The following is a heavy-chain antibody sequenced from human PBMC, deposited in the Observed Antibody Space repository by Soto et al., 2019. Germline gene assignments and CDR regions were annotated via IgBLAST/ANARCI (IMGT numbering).Heavy chain of an antibody. V-gene: IGHV3-15*01. Sequence: GGSLRLSCSASGFIFRNAWMSWVRQAPGKGLEWVGRIKSKSSGGTTDYAAPVEGRVTITRDDSKSILYLQMTSLTVEDTAVYFCTSEKGWRQSPLDSWGQGALVTVSS. CDR3: TSEKGWRQSPLDS. J-gene: IGHJ5*01. CDR2: IKSKSSGGTT. CDR1: GFIFRNAW. D-gene: IGHD4-4*01.